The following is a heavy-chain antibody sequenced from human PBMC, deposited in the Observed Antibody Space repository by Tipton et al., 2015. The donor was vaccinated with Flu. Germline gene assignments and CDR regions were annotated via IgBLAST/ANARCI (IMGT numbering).Heavy chain of an antibody. D-gene: IGHD2-2*01. CDR1: DASISSYY. V-gene: IGHV4-59*12. J-gene: IGHJ4*02. CDR3: ARDPSLGMPDYFDS. Sequence: TLSLTCTVSDASISSYYWSWIRQPPGRGLEWIGYIYYSGSTNYNPSLKSRVTISVDTSKKQFSLQLRSVTAADTAVYFCARDPSLGMPDYFDSWGRGTLVTASS. CDR2: IYYSGST.